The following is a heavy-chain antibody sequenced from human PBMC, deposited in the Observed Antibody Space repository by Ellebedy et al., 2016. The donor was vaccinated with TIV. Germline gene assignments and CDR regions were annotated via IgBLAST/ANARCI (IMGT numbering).Heavy chain of an antibody. CDR2: ISSTGSYM. V-gene: IGHV3-21*06. D-gene: IGHD5-18*01. J-gene: IGHJ4*02. Sequence: GESLKISCAASGFIFSSYSMNWVRQAPGKGLEWVSSISSTGSYMYYADSVKGRFTISRDNAKNSLYLQMSSLRADDTAVYYCARASTPSYGCFDKWGQGTLVTVSS. CDR1: GFIFSSYS. CDR3: ARASTPSYGCFDK.